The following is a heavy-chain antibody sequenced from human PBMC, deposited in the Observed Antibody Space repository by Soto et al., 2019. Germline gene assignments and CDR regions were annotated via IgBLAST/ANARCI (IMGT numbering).Heavy chain of an antibody. CDR3: AKHKYHIRGPSAY. J-gene: IGHJ4*02. V-gene: IGHV4-39*01. CDR1: GGSISSSSYY. CDR2: IYYSGST. D-gene: IGHD2-21*01. Sequence: PSETLSLTCTVSGGSISSSSYYWGWIRQPPGKGLEWIGSIYYSGSTYYNPSLKSRVTISVDTSKNQFSLKLSSVTAADTAVYYCAKHKYHIRGPSAYWGKGTLVPVSS.